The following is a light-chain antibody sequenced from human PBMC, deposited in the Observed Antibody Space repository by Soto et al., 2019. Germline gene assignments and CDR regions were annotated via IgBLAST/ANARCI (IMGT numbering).Light chain of an antibody. V-gene: IGKV3-11*01. CDR3: QQRSNWPPT. Sequence: EIVLTQSPATLSLSPGERATLSCRASQSVSSYLAWYQQKPGQAPRLLIYDASNSATGIPARFSGSGSGTDFTLTISSLEPEDFAVYYGQQRSNWPPTFGQGTKVEIK. CDR2: DAS. J-gene: IGKJ1*01. CDR1: QSVSSY.